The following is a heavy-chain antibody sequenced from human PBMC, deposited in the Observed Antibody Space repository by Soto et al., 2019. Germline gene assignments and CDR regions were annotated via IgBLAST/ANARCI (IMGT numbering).Heavy chain of an antibody. V-gene: IGHV3-48*02. CDR2: ITSNSKTI. D-gene: IGHD1-26*01. CDR1: GFIFSNNN. CDR3: ARESGEWELLYDAFDI. Sequence: EVQLVESGGGLVQPGGSLRLSCAASGFIFSNNNMNWVRQAPGKGLEWVSYITSNSKTIYYADSVKGRFTISRDNAKNSLDLQMNSLGDEDTAVYYCARESGEWELLYDAFDIWGQGTLVTVSS. J-gene: IGHJ3*02.